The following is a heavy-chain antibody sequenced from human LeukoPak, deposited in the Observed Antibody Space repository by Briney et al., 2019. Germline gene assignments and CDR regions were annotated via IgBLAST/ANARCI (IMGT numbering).Heavy chain of an antibody. D-gene: IGHD4-17*01. CDR1: GYTLTELS. CDR3: ATGVRDDYGEEWFDP. Sequence: ASVKVSCKVSGYTLTELSMHWVRQAPGKGLEWMGGFDPEDGETIYAQKFQGRVTMTEDTSTDTAYMELSSLRSEDTAVYYCATGVRDDYGEEWFDPWGRGTLVTVSS. J-gene: IGHJ5*02. V-gene: IGHV1-24*01. CDR2: FDPEDGET.